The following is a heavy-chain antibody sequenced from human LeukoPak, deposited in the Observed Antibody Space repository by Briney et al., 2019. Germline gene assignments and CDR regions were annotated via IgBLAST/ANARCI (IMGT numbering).Heavy chain of an antibody. CDR2: MNPNSGNT. CDR3: ASRAVGNSHYYYMDV. CDR1: GYTFTSYD. Sequence: GASVKVSCKASGYTFTSYDIHWVRQVPGQGLEWMGWMNPNSGNTGYAQNFQGRVTISRNTSITTAYMELSSLTSEDTAVYYCASRAVGNSHYYYMDVWGRGTTVTVSS. J-gene: IGHJ6*03. D-gene: IGHD6-19*01. V-gene: IGHV1-8*03.